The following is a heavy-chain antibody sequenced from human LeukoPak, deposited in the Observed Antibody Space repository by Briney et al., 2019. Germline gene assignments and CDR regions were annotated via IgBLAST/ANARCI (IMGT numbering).Heavy chain of an antibody. D-gene: IGHD2-21*02. V-gene: IGHV3-7*05. Sequence: GGSLRLSCAASGFTFSSYWMSWVRQAPGKGLEWVANIKQDGSEKYYVDSVKGRFTISRDNAKNSLYLQMNSLRAEDTAVYYCARVGSDVVVTAHFGYWGQGTLVTVSS. CDR2: IKQDGSEK. CDR3: ARVGSDVVVTAHFGY. J-gene: IGHJ4*02. CDR1: GFTFSSYW.